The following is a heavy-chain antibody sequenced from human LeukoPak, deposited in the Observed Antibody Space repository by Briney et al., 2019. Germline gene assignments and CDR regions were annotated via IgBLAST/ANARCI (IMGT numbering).Heavy chain of an antibody. CDR3: ARTQQLVLRSPLAP. CDR2: MNHYSDNT. D-gene: IGHD6-13*01. CDR1: GYTLTNYD. Sequence: AAVTVSCKPSGYTLTNYDIHWLRQATGQERDGMGWMNHYSDNTGYAQNFQGKITITRNTSISTADMELSSLRSEDTAVYYCARTQQLVLRSPLAPWGEGTLVTVS. J-gene: IGHJ5*02. V-gene: IGHV1-8*03.